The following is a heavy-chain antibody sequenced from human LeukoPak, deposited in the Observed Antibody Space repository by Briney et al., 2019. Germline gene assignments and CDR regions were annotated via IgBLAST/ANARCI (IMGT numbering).Heavy chain of an antibody. CDR3: AREQLETGTANWFDA. J-gene: IGHJ5*02. Sequence: PGGSLRLSCAASGFTFSDYYMSWISQAPGKGREWVSYIISSGSTIFYADFVKGRFTISRDNAKKSLYLQMNSLRAEDTAVYYCAREQLETGTANWFDAGSQRTLVTASS. CDR2: IISSGSTI. CDR1: GFTFSDYY. V-gene: IGHV3-11*04. D-gene: IGHD1-7*01.